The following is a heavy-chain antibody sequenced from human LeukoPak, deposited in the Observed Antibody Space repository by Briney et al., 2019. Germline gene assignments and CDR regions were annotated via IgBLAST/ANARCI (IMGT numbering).Heavy chain of an antibody. CDR1: GYSFTSYW. V-gene: IGHV5-51*01. J-gene: IGHJ4*02. CDR2: IYPGDSDT. D-gene: IGHD3-9*01. CDR3: ARGDYGILTGFGNFDY. Sequence: GESLKISCKGSGYSFTSYWIGWVRQMPGKGLEWMGIIYPGDSDTRYSPSFQGQVTISADKSISTAYLQWSSLKASDTAMYYCARGDYGILTGFGNFDYWGQGTLVTVSS.